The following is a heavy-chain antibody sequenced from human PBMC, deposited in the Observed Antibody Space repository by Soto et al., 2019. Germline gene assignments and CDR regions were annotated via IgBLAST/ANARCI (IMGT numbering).Heavy chain of an antibody. CDR3: AQREGDYYTY. CDR1: GFTFSTFA. J-gene: IGHJ4*02. Sequence: EAQLLESGGGLVQPGGSLRLSCAAAGFTFSTFAMSWVRQIPGKGLDWVSTLSGSGGTTYYADSVKGRFTITRDNSKNTLYLQMNSLRAEDTAVYYCAQREGDYYTYWGQGTLATVSS. CDR2: LSGSGGTT. D-gene: IGHD2-21*01. V-gene: IGHV3-23*01.